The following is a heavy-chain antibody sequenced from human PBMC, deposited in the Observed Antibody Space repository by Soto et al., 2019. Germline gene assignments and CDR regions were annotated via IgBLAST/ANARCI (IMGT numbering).Heavy chain of an antibody. V-gene: IGHV4-59*01. CDR2: IYYSGST. CDR3: ARDYSSGWYQEGLYMDV. D-gene: IGHD6-19*01. CDR1: GGSISSYY. Sequence: QVQLQESGPGLVKPSETLSLTCTVSGGSISSYYWSWIRQPPGKGLEWIGYIYYSGSTNYNPSLKSRVTISVDTSKNQFSLKLSSVTAADTAVYYCARDYSSGWYQEGLYMDVWGKGTTVTVSS. J-gene: IGHJ6*03.